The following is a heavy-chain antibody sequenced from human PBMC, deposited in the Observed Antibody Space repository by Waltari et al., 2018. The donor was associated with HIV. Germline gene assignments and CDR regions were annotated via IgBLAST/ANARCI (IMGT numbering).Heavy chain of an antibody. V-gene: IGHV3-23*01. Sequence: AQLLQSGGGLLQPGGSLRLSCTSSGFTFCNYAMTWVLQASGMGLEWVSGITGSGLSTYYADSVKGRFTISRDESMDTLYLQMNSLRPEDTAVYYCAKVSSSSLGRFDYWGQGTLVSVSS. CDR1: GFTFCNYA. CDR3: AKVSSSSLGRFDY. J-gene: IGHJ4*02. CDR2: ITGSGLST. D-gene: IGHD6-6*01.